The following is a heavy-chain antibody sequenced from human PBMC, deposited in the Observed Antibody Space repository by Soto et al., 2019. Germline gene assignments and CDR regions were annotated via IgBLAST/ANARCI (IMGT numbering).Heavy chain of an antibody. CDR2: ISYDGSNK. J-gene: IGHJ4*02. D-gene: IGHD6-6*01. CDR1: GFTFSSYA. Sequence: GGSLRLSCAASGFTFSSYAMHWVRQAPGKGLECVEVISYDGSNKYYADSVKGRFTISRDNSKNTLYLQMNSLRAEDTAVYYCARDSSSSYSFDYWGQGTLVTVSS. CDR3: ARDSSSSYSFDY. V-gene: IGHV3-30*04.